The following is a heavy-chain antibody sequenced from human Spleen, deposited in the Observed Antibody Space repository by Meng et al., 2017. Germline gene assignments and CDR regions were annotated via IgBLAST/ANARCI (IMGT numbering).Heavy chain of an antibody. CDR3: ARGPTTMAHDFDY. CDR2: INHSGST. Sequence: HLQQWGAGLLKPSETLSLAFVVSGGSFSDYYWSWIRQPPGKGLEWIGEINHSGSTNYNPSLESRATISVDTSQNNLSLKLSSVTAADSAVYYCARGPTTMAHDFDYWGQGTLVTVSS. D-gene: IGHD4-11*01. V-gene: IGHV4-34*01. CDR1: GGSFSDYY. J-gene: IGHJ4*02.